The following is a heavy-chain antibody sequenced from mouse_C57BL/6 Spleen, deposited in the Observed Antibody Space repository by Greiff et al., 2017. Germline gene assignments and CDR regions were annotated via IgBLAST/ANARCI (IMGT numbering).Heavy chain of an antibody. V-gene: IGHV1-80*01. CDR2: IYPGDGDT. CDR3: ARNYYGSRPNWYFDV. J-gene: IGHJ1*03. Sequence: QVQLKESGAELVKPGASVKISCKASGYAFSSYWMNWVKQRPGKGLEWIGQIYPGDGDTNYNGKFKGKATLTADKSSSTAYMQLSSLTSEDSAVYFCARNYYGSRPNWYFDVWGTGTTVTVSS. D-gene: IGHD1-1*01. CDR1: GYAFSSYW.